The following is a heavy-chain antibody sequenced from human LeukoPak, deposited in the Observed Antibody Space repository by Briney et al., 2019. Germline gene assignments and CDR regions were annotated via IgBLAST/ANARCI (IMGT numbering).Heavy chain of an antibody. Sequence: ASVKVSCKASGYTFTNYYIHWVRQAPGQGLEWMGWINSNRGGTNYAQKFQGRVTMTRDTSISTAYMELRSVRSDDTAVYYCARDHGDDAFDIWGPGSMVTVSS. CDR2: INSNRGGT. CDR1: GYTFTNYY. CDR3: ARDHGDDAFDI. V-gene: IGHV1-2*02. D-gene: IGHD3-3*01. J-gene: IGHJ3*02.